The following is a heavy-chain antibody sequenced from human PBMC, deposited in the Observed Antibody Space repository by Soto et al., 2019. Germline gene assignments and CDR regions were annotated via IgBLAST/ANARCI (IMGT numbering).Heavy chain of an antibody. Sequence: QVQLQQWGAGLLKPSETLSLTCAVYGGSFSGYYWTWIRQPPGTGLEWIGEINHSGSTNYNPSLKSRVTISVDTSKNQFSRKLTSVTAADRAVYYCARDKITGLFDYWGQGTLVTVSS. CDR2: INHSGST. D-gene: IGHD2-8*02. V-gene: IGHV4-34*01. CDR3: ARDKITGLFDY. CDR1: GGSFSGYY. J-gene: IGHJ4*02.